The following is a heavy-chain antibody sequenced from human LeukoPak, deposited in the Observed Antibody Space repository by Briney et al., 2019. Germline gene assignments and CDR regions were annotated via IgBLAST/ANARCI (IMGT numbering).Heavy chain of an antibody. J-gene: IGHJ5*02. CDR1: GGSISSYY. D-gene: IGHD2-15*01. V-gene: IGHV4-39*01. CDR2: IYYSGTT. Sequence: SETLSLTCTVSGGSISSYYWGWIRQPPEKGLEWIASIYYSGTTHYNPSHQSRVTMSVDTSKNQFSLKLSSVTAADTAVYYCARVNTQGVPSPWGQGILVTVSS. CDR3: ARVNTQGVPSP.